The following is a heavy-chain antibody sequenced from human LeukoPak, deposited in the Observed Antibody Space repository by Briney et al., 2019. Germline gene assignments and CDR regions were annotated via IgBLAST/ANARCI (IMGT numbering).Heavy chain of an antibody. D-gene: IGHD3-3*01. J-gene: IGHJ4*02. CDR1: GFTFSSYG. V-gene: IGHV3-30*18. CDR2: ISYDGSNK. Sequence: GRSLRLSCAASGFTFSSYGMHWVRQAPGKGLEWVAVISYDGSNKYYADSVKGRFTISRDNSKNTLHLQMNSLRAEDTAVYYCAKDTSGPFDYWGQGTLVTVSS. CDR3: AKDTSGPFDY.